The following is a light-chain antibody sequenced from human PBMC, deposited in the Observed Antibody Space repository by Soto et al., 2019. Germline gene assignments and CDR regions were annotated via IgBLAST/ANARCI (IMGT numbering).Light chain of an antibody. J-gene: IGLJ1*01. Sequence: QSALTQPASVSVSPGQSITISCTGTSSDVGNYNLVSWYQHHPGKAPKLMIYEVSKRPSGVSNRFSGSKSGDTASLTISGLQAEDEADYYCCSYAGSNYVFGTGTTVTVL. V-gene: IGLV2-23*02. CDR3: CSYAGSNYV. CDR2: EVS. CDR1: SSDVGNYNL.